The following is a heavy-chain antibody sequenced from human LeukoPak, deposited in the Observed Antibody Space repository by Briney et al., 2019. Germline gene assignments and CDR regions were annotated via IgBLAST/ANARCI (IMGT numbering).Heavy chain of an antibody. CDR1: GGSISSYY. CDR2: VYYSGST. Sequence: SETLSLTCTVSGGSISSYYWSWIRQPPGKGLEWIGYVYYSGSTKYNPSLKSRVTISVDTSKNQFSLKLSSVTAADTAVYYCARVSPNAFDSWGQGTMVTVSS. V-gene: IGHV4-59*01. J-gene: IGHJ3*02. CDR3: ARVSPNAFDS.